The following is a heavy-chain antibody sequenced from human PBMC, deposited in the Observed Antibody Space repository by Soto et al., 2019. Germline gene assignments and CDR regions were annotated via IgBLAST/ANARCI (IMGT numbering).Heavy chain of an antibody. CDR3: ARETYRGFYFDY. Sequence: TGGSLSLSCEASGFTFTYYWTDWVRQAPGKGLVWVSRINSDGSRTSYAESGTGRFTITRDNAKNTLYRQMNSLGVEETALFYCARETYRGFYFDYWGQGTLVTVSS. CDR2: INSDGSRT. V-gene: IGHV3-74*01. CDR1: GFTFTYYW. J-gene: IGHJ4*02. D-gene: IGHD4-4*01.